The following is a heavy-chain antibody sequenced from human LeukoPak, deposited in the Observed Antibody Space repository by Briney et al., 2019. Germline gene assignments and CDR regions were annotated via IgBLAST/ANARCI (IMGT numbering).Heavy chain of an antibody. CDR2: IYYSGST. Sequence: PSETLSLTCTVSGGSISSSSYYWGWIRQPPGKGLEWIGSIYYSGSTYYNPSLKSRVTISVDTSKNQFSLRLSSVTAADTAVYYCARSTVTTKFSYWGQGTLVTVSS. CDR1: GGSISSSSYY. J-gene: IGHJ4*02. CDR3: ARSTVTTKFSY. V-gene: IGHV4-39*07. D-gene: IGHD4-17*01.